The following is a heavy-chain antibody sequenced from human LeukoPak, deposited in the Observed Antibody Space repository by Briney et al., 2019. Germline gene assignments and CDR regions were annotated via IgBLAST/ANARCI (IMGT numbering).Heavy chain of an antibody. CDR1: GYTFTSYD. V-gene: IGHV1-8*01. J-gene: IGHJ4*02. D-gene: IGHD3-22*01. CDR3: ARASPIDYYDSSGFDDY. CDR2: MNPNSGNT. Sequence: GASVKVPCKASGYTFTSYDINWVRQATGQGLEWMGWMNPNSGNTGYAQKFQGRVTMTRNTSISTAYMELSSLRSEDTAVYYCARASPIDYYDSSGFDDYWGQGTLVTVSS.